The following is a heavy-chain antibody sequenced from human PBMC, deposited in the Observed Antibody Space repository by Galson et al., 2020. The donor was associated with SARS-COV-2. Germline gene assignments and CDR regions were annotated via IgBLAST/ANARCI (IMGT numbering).Heavy chain of an antibody. CDR3: ARVRYDFWIGFVFDAFDI. V-gene: IGHV5-51*01. CDR1: GYSFTNNW. CDR2: IHPRDSDT. D-gene: IGHD3-3*01. Sequence: KIGESLKISCKGSGYSFTNNWIGWVRQMPGQGLEWMGIIHPRDSDTRYSPSFEGQVTISADKSLTTTFLQWSSLKASDTAIYYCARVRYDFWIGFVFDAFDIWGQGTMVTVP. J-gene: IGHJ3*02.